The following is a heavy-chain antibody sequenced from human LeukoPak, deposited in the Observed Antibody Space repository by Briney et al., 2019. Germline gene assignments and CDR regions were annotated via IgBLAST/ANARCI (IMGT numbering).Heavy chain of an antibody. V-gene: IGHV4-39*07. CDR1: GGSISTYY. CDR2: IYYRGST. J-gene: IGHJ4*02. Sequence: SETLSLTCTVSGGSISTYYWGWIRQPPGKGLEWIGSIYYRGSTYYNPSLKSRVAISVDTSKNQFSLKLSSVTAADTAAYYCARDSSPMVRGVIGPYFDYWGQGTLVTVSS. CDR3: ARDSSPMVRGVIGPYFDY. D-gene: IGHD3-10*01.